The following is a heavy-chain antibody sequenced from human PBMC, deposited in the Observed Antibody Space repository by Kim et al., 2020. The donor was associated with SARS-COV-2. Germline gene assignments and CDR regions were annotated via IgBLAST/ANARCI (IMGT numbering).Heavy chain of an antibody. V-gene: IGHV3-7*03. Sequence: YYRDSGKGRLTIPRDNAKNSLYLQMNSLGAEDTAVYYCARDLAWLLAHDYWGQGTLVTVSS. CDR3: ARDLAWLLAHDY. J-gene: IGHJ4*02. D-gene: IGHD3-3*01.